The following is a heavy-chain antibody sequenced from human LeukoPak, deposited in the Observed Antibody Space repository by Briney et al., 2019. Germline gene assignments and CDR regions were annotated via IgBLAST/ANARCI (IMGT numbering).Heavy chain of an antibody. CDR3: SRVGTGTTRDY. CDR1: GFPFSSYW. D-gene: IGHD1-14*01. J-gene: IGHJ4*02. V-gene: IGHV3-74*01. CDR2: LSTDGSTT. Sequence: GGSLRLSCTVSGFPFSSYWMHWVRQAPGKELAWVSRLSTDGSTTSYADSVKGRFTISRDNAKNTLYLQMNSLRAEDTAIYYCSRVGTGTTRDYWGQGTLVTVSS.